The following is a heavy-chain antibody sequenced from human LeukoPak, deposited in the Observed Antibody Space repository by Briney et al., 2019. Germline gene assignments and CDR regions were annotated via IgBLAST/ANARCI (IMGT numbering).Heavy chain of an antibody. J-gene: IGHJ3*02. D-gene: IGHD1-26*01. CDR2: ISAYNGNT. Sequence: GASVKVSCKASGYTFTSYGISWVRQAPGQGLEWMGWISAYNGNTNYAQKLQGRVTMTTDTSTSTAYMELSSLRSEDTAVYYCATSLPGDAFDIWGQGTMVTVSS. CDR3: ATSLPGDAFDI. CDR1: GYTFTSYG. V-gene: IGHV1-18*01.